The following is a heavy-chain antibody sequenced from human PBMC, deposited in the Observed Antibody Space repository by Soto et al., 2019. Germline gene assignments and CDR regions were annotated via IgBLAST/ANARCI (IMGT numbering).Heavy chain of an antibody. J-gene: IGHJ6*03. Sequence: RLEWMGRIIPILGIANYAQKFQGRVTITADQSTSTAYMELSSLRSEDPAVYYCARCHGELAGRRGEAYYMDVWGKGTTVTVSS. D-gene: IGHD3-10*01. CDR3: ARCHGELAGRRGEAYYMDV. CDR2: IIPILGIA. V-gene: IGHV1-69*02.